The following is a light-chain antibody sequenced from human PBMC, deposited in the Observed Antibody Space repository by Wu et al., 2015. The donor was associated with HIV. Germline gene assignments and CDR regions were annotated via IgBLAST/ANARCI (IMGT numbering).Light chain of an antibody. J-gene: IGKJ4*01. V-gene: IGKV1-33*01. CDR2: DAS. Sequence: DIQMTQSPSSLSASVGDRVTISCQASQDISNYLNWYQQKVGKAPKLLIYDASNLEAGVPSGLSGSWIWDKFYFHHQAACSLKTLQHINCQQYKNLPITFGGGPRWRSN. CDR3: QQYKNLPIT. CDR1: QDISNY.